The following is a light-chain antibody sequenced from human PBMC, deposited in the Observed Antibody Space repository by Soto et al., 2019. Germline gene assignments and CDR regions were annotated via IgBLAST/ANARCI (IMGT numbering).Light chain of an antibody. J-gene: IGKJ3*01. Sequence: IVLTQSPGTLSLSPGERATLSCRASQSVSSNYLAWYQQKPGQAPRLLIYGASSRATGIPDRFSGSGSGTDFTLTISRLEPEDVAVYFCQQYGRSPGLFTFGPGTKVDIK. CDR3: QQYGRSPGLFT. CDR1: QSVSSNY. V-gene: IGKV3-20*01. CDR2: GAS.